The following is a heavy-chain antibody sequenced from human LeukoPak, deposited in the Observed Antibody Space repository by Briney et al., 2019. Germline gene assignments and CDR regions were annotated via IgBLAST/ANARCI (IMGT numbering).Heavy chain of an antibody. CDR1: GGSFSGYY. Sequence: SETLSLTCAVYGGSFSGYYWSWIRQPPGKGPEWIGEINHSGSTNYNPSLKSRVTISVDTSKNQFSLKLSSVTAADTAVYYCARVKPYSSGWFIGCYFDYWGQGTLVTVSS. D-gene: IGHD6-19*01. CDR2: INHSGST. J-gene: IGHJ4*02. V-gene: IGHV4-34*01. CDR3: ARVKPYSSGWFIGCYFDY.